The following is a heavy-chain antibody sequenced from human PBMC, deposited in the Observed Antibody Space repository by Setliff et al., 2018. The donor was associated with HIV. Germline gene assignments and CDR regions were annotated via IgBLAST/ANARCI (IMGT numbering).Heavy chain of an antibody. Sequence: GGLVKVSCKASGYTFSSYDINWVRQATGQGLEWMGWMNPNSGNTGYAQKFQGRVTMTRDTSISTAYMELNNLKFEDTAVYYCARARRDSYDRGRRNHYYIDVWGKGTTVTVSS. CDR2: MNPNSGNT. J-gene: IGHJ6*03. V-gene: IGHV1-8*02. CDR3: ARARRDSYDRGRRNHYYIDV. CDR1: GYTFSSYD. D-gene: IGHD3-22*01.